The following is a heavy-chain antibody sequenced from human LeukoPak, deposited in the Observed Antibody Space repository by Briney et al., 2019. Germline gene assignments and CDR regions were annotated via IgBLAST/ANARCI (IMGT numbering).Heavy chain of an antibody. CDR1: GFTFSSYA. J-gene: IGHJ4*02. CDR2: ISSSSSYT. Sequence: PGGSLRLSCAASGFTFSSYAMSWVRQAPGKGLEWVSYISSSSSYTNYADSVKGRFTISRDNAKNSLYLQMNSLRAEDTAVYYCARVAAGGGSSWYPLDYWGQGTLVTVSS. CDR3: ARVAAGGGSSWYPLDY. V-gene: IGHV3-11*03. D-gene: IGHD6-13*01.